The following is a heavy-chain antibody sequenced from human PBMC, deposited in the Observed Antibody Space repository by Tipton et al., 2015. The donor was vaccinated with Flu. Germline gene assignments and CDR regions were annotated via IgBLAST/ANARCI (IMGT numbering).Heavy chain of an antibody. Sequence: QSGPEVRKPGESLKISCEGSGYNFSIYWITWVRQMPGKGLGWMGIIYPADSDNRYSPSFRGQVTISADKSISTAYLHWSSLKASDTAMYYCARLASRSWFGTWAFASWGQGIIVTFSS. CDR3: ARLASRSWFGTWAFAS. CDR1: GYNFSIYW. D-gene: IGHD6-13*01. J-gene: IGHJ3*01. CDR2: IYPADSDN. V-gene: IGHV5-51*03.